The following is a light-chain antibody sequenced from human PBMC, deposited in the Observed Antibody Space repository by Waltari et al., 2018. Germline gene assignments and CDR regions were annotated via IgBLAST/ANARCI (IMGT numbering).Light chain of an antibody. V-gene: IGKV1-5*03. CDR1: QSISDW. CDR2: KTS. J-gene: IGKJ1*01. Sequence: DIQMTQSPSTLSASVGDRVPITCRASQSISDWLAWYQQKPGKAPKLLIYKTSILESGVPSRFSGSGSGTEFTLTITSLQPDDFATYFCQQYNSYSPWTFGQGTKVEIK. CDR3: QQYNSYSPWT.